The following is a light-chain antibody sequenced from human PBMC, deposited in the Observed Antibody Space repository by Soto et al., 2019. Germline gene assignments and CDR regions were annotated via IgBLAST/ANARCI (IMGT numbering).Light chain of an antibody. Sequence: QSVLTQPPSVSGAPGQRVTISCTGSSSNIGAGYDVHWYQQLPGTAPKLLIYGNTNRPSGVPDRFSASKSGTSASLAITGLQAEDEADYYCQSHDNSLRGYAFGTVTKLTVL. V-gene: IGLV1-40*01. CDR2: GNT. CDR1: SSNIGAGYD. CDR3: QSHDNSLRGYA. J-gene: IGLJ1*01.